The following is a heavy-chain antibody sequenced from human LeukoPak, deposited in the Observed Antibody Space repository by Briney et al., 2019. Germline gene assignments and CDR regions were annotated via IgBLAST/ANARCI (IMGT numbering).Heavy chain of an antibody. CDR3: ARDYSLTLGTTTYFQP. CDR1: GYSFDIYA. CDR2: INTNTGNP. V-gene: IGHV7-4-1*02. Sequence: ASVKVSCKASGYSFDIYAMSWVRQAPGQGLELMGWINTNTGNPTYAQGFTGRVVFSLDTSVSTAYLQISSLKAEATAVYYCARDYSLTLGTTTYFQPWGQGTPVTVSS. D-gene: IGHD1-1*01. J-gene: IGHJ1*01.